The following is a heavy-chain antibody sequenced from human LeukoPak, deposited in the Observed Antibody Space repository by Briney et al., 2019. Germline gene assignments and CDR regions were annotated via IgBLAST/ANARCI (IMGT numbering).Heavy chain of an antibody. CDR2: IYHIGYT. CDR3: AFRMAWLSMGGI. V-gene: IGHV4-4*02. CDR1: GGSVSSSHW. J-gene: IGHJ3*02. Sequence: SETLSLTCAVSGGSVSSSHWWSWVRQPPGKGLEWIGEIYHIGYTQYSPSLKGRVTLALDKSKNHFSLTLTSVTAADTAVYYCAFRMAWLSMGGIWGQGTMVTVSS. D-gene: IGHD3-3*01.